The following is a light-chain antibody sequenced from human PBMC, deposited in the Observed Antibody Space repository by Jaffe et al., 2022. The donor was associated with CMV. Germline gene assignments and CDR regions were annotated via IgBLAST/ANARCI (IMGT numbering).Light chain of an antibody. CDR1: QGIRND. V-gene: IGKV1-6*01. CDR3: LQDYNYPYGT. Sequence: AIQMTQSPSSLSASVGDRVTITCRASQGIRNDLGWYQQKPGKAPKLLIYAASSLQSGVPSRFSGSGSGTDFTLTISSLQPEDFATYYCLQDYNYPYGTFGQGTKLEIK. CDR2: AAS. J-gene: IGKJ2*02.